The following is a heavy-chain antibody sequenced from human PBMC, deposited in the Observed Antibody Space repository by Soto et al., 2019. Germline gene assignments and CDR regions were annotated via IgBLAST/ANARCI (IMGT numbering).Heavy chain of an antibody. CDR3: ARRRGSGSYYYYYYYGMDV. J-gene: IGHJ6*02. CDR1: GGAISSSNW. Sequence: PSETLSLTCALSGGAISSSNWWRWAGQPPRKGLEWIGEIYHSGSTTYNPSLKSRVTISVDKAKNQFSLKLSSVTAADTAVYYCARRRGSGSYYYYYYYGMDVWGQGTTVA. CDR2: IYHSGST. V-gene: IGHV4-4*02. D-gene: IGHD3-10*01.